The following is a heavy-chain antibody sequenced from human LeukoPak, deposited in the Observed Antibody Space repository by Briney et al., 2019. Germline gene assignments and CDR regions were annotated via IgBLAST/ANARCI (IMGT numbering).Heavy chain of an antibody. CDR3: ARFPLQHYYYYMDV. Sequence: PGGSLRLSCAASGFTFSSYSMNWVRQAPGKGLEWVSSISSSSSYIYYADSVKGRFTISRDNAKNSLYLQMNSLRAEDTAVYYCARFPLQHYYYYMDVWGKGATVTVSS. V-gene: IGHV3-21*01. J-gene: IGHJ6*03. CDR1: GFTFSSYS. CDR2: ISSSSSYI. D-gene: IGHD4-11*01.